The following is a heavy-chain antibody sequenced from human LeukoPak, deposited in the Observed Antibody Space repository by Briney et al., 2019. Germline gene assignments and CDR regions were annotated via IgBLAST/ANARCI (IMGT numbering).Heavy chain of an antibody. Sequence: GESLKISCKGSGYSFTSYWIGWVRQMPGKGLEWMGIIYHGDSDTRYSPSFQGQVTISADKSISTAYLQWSSLKASDTAMYYCARLSLVRGVMEYYFDYWGQGTLVTVSS. D-gene: IGHD3-10*01. J-gene: IGHJ4*02. CDR3: ARLSLVRGVMEYYFDY. V-gene: IGHV5-51*01. CDR1: GYSFTSYW. CDR2: IYHGDSDT.